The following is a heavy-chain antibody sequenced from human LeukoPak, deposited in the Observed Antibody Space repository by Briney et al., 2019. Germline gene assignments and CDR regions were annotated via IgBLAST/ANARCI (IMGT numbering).Heavy chain of an antibody. Sequence: GGSLRLSCAASGFTFSSYEMNWVRQAPGKGLEWVSYISSSGSTIYYADSVKGRFTISRDNAKNSLYLQMNSLRAEDTAVYYCARDTYYYDSSGYSGYFDYWGQGTLVTVSS. V-gene: IGHV3-48*03. CDR2: ISSSGSTI. D-gene: IGHD3-22*01. CDR1: GFTFSSYE. CDR3: ARDTYYYDSSGYSGYFDY. J-gene: IGHJ4*02.